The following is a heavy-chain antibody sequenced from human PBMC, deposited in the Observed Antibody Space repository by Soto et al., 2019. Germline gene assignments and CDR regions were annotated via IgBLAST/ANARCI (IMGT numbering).Heavy chain of an antibody. V-gene: IGHV3-30*03. Sequence: PXGSLRLSCSSSGFTFGVYNVQWVRQAPGKGLDCVSVISYDGGNEYYADSVKGRFTISRDNSENKLFLQMNSLRPEDSGVYYCATGHRGLTGLPAVITAPGSFDHWGQGAQVTVSS. CDR3: ATGHRGLTGLPAVITAPGSFDH. CDR1: GFTFGVYN. D-gene: IGHD3-22*01. CDR2: ISYDGGNE. J-gene: IGHJ5*01.